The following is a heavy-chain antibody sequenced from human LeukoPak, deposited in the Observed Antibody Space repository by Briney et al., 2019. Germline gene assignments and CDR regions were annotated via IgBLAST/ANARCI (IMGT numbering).Heavy chain of an antibody. Sequence: SVKVSYKASGGTFSSYAISWVRQAPGQGLEWMGRIIPILGIANYAQKFQGRVTITADKSTSTAYMELSSLRSEDTAVYYCASEWMRGTVPLDYWGQGTLVTVSS. D-gene: IGHD4-17*01. CDR2: IIPILGIA. CDR1: GGTFSSYA. V-gene: IGHV1-69*04. J-gene: IGHJ4*02. CDR3: ASEWMRGTVPLDY.